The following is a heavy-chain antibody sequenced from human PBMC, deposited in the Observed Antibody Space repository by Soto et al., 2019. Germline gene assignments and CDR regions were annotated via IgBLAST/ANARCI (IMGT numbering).Heavy chain of an antibody. Sequence: SETLSLTCTVSGGSISIYDWSLIRQPPGKGLEWIGYIYYSGSTNYNPSLKSRVTISVDTSKNQFSLKLSSVTAADTAVYYCARRYGLSAFDIWGQGTMVTV. CDR2: IYYSGST. J-gene: IGHJ3*02. CDR3: ARRYGLSAFDI. CDR1: GGSISIYD. V-gene: IGHV4-59*08. D-gene: IGHD3-10*01.